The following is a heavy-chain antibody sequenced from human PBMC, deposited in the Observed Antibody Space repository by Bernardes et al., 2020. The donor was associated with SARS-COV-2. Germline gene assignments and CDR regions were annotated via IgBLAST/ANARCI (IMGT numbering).Heavy chain of an antibody. Sequence: SQTLSFTCAGLGGCISSYNWIWLRQRPGMGLEWIGYISYNGDINYNPSLRSRATISIDTSKNQFSLKLSSVTAADTAIYYCAGTARVFDSWGQGTLVTVSS. D-gene: IGHD5-18*01. V-gene: IGHV4-59*13. CDR2: ISYNGDI. CDR1: GGCISSYN. J-gene: IGHJ4*01. CDR3: AGTARVFDS.